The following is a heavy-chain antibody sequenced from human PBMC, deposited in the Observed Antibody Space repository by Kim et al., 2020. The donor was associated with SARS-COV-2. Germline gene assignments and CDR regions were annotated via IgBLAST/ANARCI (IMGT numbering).Heavy chain of an antibody. CDR3: ARDLPRYYYDSSALGAFDI. J-gene: IGHJ3*02. CDR1: GFTFSDYY. Sequence: GGSLRLSCAASGFTFSDYYMSWIRQAPGKGLEWVSYISSSGSTIYYADSVKGRFTISRDNAKNSLYLQMNSLRAEDTAVYYCARDLPRYYYDSSALGAFDIWGQGTMFTVSS. CDR2: ISSSGSTI. V-gene: IGHV3-11*01. D-gene: IGHD3-22*01.